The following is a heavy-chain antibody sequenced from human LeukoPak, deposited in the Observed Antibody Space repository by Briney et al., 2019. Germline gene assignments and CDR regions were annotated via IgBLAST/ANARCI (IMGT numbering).Heavy chain of an antibody. J-gene: IGHJ4*02. CDR2: ISAYNGNT. Sequence: GASVKVSCKASGYTFTDYGITWVRQAPGQGLEWMGWISAYNGNTNYAQKLQGRVTMTTDTSTSTAYMELRSLRSDDTAVYYCARGYYYGSGSYYSGFDYWGQGTLVTVSS. V-gene: IGHV1-18*01. D-gene: IGHD3-10*01. CDR3: ARGYYYGSGSYYSGFDY. CDR1: GYTFTDYG.